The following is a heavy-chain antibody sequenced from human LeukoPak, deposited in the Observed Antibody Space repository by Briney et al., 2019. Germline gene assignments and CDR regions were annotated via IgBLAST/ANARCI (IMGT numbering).Heavy chain of an antibody. CDR1: GLTFRSYA. J-gene: IGHJ4*02. V-gene: IGHV3-23*01. CDR2: ISGSGDTI. CDR3: ATWVVVPGEDY. Sequence: GGSLRLSCAASGLTFRSYAMSWVRQAQGMGLELVSVISGSGDTIFYADSVKGRFTISRDNSKSTLYLQMNRLRVEDTAVYYCATWVVVPGEDYWGQGTLVTVSS. D-gene: IGHD2-2*01.